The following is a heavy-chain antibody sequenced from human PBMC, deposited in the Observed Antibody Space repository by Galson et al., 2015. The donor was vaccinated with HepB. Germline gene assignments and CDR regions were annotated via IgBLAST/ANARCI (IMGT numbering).Heavy chain of an antibody. V-gene: IGHV3-23*01. CDR3: AKAYNHARITMVRGVTVFDY. Sequence: SLRLSCAASGFTFSSYAMRWVRQAPGKGLEWVVAISGSGGSTYYADSVKGRFTISGDNSKNTMYLQMNSLRAEDTAVYYCAKAYNHARITMVRGVTVFDYWGQGTLVTVSS. D-gene: IGHD3-10*01. J-gene: IGHJ4*02. CDR2: ISGSGGST. CDR1: GFTFSSYA.